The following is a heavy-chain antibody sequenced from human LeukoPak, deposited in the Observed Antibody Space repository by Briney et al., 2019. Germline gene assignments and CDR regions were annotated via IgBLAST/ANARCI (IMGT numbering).Heavy chain of an antibody. CDR2: IWYDGSNK. D-gene: IGHD1-26*01. Sequence: GGSPRLSCAASGFTFSSYGMHWVRQAPGKGLEWVAVIWYDGSNKYYADSVKGRFTISRDNSKNTLYLQMNSLRAEDTAVYYCAKAIVGATGYFQHWGQGTLVTVSS. CDR3: AKAIVGATGYFQH. CDR1: GFTFSSYG. V-gene: IGHV3-33*06. J-gene: IGHJ1*01.